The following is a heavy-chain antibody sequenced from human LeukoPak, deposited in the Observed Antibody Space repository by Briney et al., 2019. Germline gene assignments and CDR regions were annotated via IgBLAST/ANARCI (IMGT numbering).Heavy chain of an antibody. J-gene: IGHJ4*02. CDR2: IYYSGST. D-gene: IGHD5-18*01. CDR3: ARVIVDTEIYYFDY. Sequence: SETLSLTCAVYGGSFSGYYWSWIRQHPGKGLEWIGYIYYSGSTYYNPSLKSRVTISVDTSKNQFPLKLSSVTAADTAVYYCARVIVDTEIYYFDYWGQGTLVTVSS. V-gene: IGHV4-31*11. CDR1: GGSFSGYY.